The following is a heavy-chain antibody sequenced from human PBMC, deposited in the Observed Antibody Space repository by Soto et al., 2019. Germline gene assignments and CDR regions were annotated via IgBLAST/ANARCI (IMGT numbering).Heavy chain of an antibody. D-gene: IGHD3-10*01. CDR2: IIPLFGTA. Sequence: ASVKVSCKASGVTFSSETLGWVRQAPGQGLEWVGGIIPLFGTASYAQKFQGRVTITADESMSTVYMELSSLRSDDTAVYFCATELGENPASPFDAWGQGTLVTVSS. CDR1: GVTFSSET. V-gene: IGHV1-69*13. CDR3: ATELGENPASPFDA. J-gene: IGHJ4*02.